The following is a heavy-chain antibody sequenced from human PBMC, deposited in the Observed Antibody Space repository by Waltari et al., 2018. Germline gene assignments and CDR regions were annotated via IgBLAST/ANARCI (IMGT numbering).Heavy chain of an antibody. J-gene: IGHJ4*02. CDR2: INHSGST. CDR1: GGSFSGYY. V-gene: IGHV4-34*01. D-gene: IGHD1-26*01. Sequence: QVQLQQWGAGLLKPSETLSLTCAVYGGSFSGYYWSWIRQPPGKGLEWIGEINHSGSTNYNPSLKSRVTISVDTSKNQFSLKLSSVTAADTAVYYCARGRGVGATCRFDYWGQGTLVTVSS. CDR3: ARGRGVGATCRFDY.